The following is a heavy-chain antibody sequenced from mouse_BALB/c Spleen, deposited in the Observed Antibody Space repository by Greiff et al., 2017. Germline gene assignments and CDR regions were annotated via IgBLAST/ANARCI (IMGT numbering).Heavy chain of an antibody. Sequence: VQLQQSGAELVRPGSSVKISCKASGYAFSSYWMNWVKQRPGQGLEWIGQIYPGDGDTNYNGKFKGKATLTADKSSSTAYMQLSSLTSEDSAVYFCARFTTVVATFDYWGQGTTLTVSS. D-gene: IGHD1-1*01. J-gene: IGHJ2*01. V-gene: IGHV1-80*01. CDR1: GYAFSSYW. CDR2: IYPGDGDT. CDR3: ARFTTVVATFDY.